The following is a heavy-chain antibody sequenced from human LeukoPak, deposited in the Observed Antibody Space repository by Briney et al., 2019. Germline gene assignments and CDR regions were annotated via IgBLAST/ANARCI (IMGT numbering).Heavy chain of an antibody. CDR3: ARARFSRSFDY. CDR2: IYTSGSR. V-gene: IGHV4-4*07. CDR1: GGSISNYY. D-gene: IGHD2-2*01. J-gene: IGHJ4*02. Sequence: SETLSLTCTVSGGSISNYYWSWIRQSAGKGLEWIGRIYTSGSRNYNPSLKSRVAMSVDSSKSQFSLMLSSLTAADTAVYYCARARFSRSFDYWGQGTLVTVSS.